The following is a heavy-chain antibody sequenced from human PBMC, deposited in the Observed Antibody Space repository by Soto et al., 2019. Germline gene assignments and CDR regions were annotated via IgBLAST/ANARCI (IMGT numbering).Heavy chain of an antibody. D-gene: IGHD3-3*01. V-gene: IGHV1-3*01. CDR3: ARDYDFWSGYPKTYYYYGMDV. Sequence: QVPLVQSGAEVKKPGASVKVSCKASGYTFTSYAMHWVRQAPGQRLEWMGWINAGNGNTKYSQKFQGRVTITRDTSASTAYMELSSLRSEDTAVYYCARDYDFWSGYPKTYYYYGMDVWGQGTTVTVSS. CDR1: GYTFTSYA. J-gene: IGHJ6*02. CDR2: INAGNGNT.